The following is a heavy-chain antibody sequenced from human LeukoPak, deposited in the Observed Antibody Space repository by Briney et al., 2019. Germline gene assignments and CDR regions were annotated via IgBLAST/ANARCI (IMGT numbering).Heavy chain of an antibody. Sequence: GGSLRLSCAASGFTFSSYWMSWVRQAPGKGLEWVANIKQDGSEKYYVDSVKGRFTISRDNAKNTVYLQMNSLRVEDTAVYYCTRDFKYSSDYWGQGTLVTVSS. CDR1: GFTFSSYW. CDR3: TRDFKYSSDY. CDR2: IKQDGSEK. J-gene: IGHJ4*02. D-gene: IGHD6-6*01. V-gene: IGHV3-7*01.